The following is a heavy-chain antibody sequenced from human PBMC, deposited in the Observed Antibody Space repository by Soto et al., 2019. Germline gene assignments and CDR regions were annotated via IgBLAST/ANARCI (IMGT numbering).Heavy chain of an antibody. CDR3: AKSHTTSGWYVTTDY. CDR2: ISWNSGSI. D-gene: IGHD6-19*01. CDR1: GFTFGDYA. Sequence: LRLSCAASGFTFGDYAMQWVRQAPGKGLEWVSAISWNSGSIDYADSVKGRFTISRDNAKNSLYLQMNSLRAEDTALYYCAKSHTTSGWYVTTDYWGQGTRVTVPS. V-gene: IGHV3-9*01. J-gene: IGHJ4*02.